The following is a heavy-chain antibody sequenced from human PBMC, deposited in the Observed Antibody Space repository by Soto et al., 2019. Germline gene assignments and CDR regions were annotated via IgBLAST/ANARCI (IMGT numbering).Heavy chain of an antibody. CDR3: AKAHYLTCDFWSGYSANYYFDY. CDR1: GFTFSSYA. D-gene: IGHD3-3*01. V-gene: IGHV3-23*01. J-gene: IGHJ4*02. CDR2: ISGSGGST. Sequence: PGGSLRLSCAASGFTFSSYAMSWVRQAPGKGLEWVSAISGSGGSTYYADSVKGRFTISRDNSKNTLYLQMNSLRAEDTAVYYCAKAHYLTCDFWSGYSANYYFDYWGQGTLVTVSS.